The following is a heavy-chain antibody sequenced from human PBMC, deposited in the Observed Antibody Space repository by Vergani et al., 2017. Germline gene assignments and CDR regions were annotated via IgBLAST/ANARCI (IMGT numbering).Heavy chain of an antibody. Sequence: EVQLLESGGSLKQPGGSVRLSCAASGFTFSTYAMHWVRQAPGKGLEWVSALTGGGGSTYYADSFKGRFIISRDNSRDTLYLQMNSLRPEDTATYYVVKDAGSYENFFDSWGQGTLVTVSS. CDR1: GFTFSTYA. D-gene: IGHD1-26*01. J-gene: IGHJ4*02. CDR2: LTGGGGST. CDR3: VKDAGSYENFFDS. V-gene: IGHV3-23*01.